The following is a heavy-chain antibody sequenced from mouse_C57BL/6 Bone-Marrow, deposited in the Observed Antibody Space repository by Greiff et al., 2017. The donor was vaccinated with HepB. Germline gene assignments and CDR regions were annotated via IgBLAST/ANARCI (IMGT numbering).Heavy chain of an antibody. J-gene: IGHJ3*01. CDR1: GYTFTSYW. Sequence: QVQLQQSGAELVRPGSSVKLSCKASGYTFTSYWMDWVKQRPGQGLEWIGNIYPSDSETHYNQKFKDKATLTVDKSSSTAYMQLSSLTSEDSAVYYCARGATVVREFAYWGQGTLVTVSA. D-gene: IGHD1-1*01. CDR3: ARGATVVREFAY. CDR2: IYPSDSET. V-gene: IGHV1-61*01.